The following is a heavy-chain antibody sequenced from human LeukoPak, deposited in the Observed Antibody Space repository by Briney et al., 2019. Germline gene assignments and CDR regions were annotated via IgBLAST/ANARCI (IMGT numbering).Heavy chain of an antibody. D-gene: IGHD2-21*01. CDR3: VKVSYSSAGAEYFHL. V-gene: IGHV3-9*03. Sequence: GGSLRLSCVASGFTFDNYAMHWVRQVPGKGLEWVSGISWNSNSIDYADSVKGRFTISRDNAKNSLYLEMNSLRAEDMAFYYCVKVSYSSAGAEYFHLWGQGTLVTVST. J-gene: IGHJ1*01. CDR2: ISWNSNSI. CDR1: GFTFDNYA.